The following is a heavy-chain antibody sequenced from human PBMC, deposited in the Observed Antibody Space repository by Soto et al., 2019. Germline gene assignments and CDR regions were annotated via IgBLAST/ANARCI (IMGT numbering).Heavy chain of an antibody. CDR2: IYHSGST. CDR1: GGSISSGGYS. V-gene: IGHV4-30-2*01. CDR3: ARGMTTVTTFDY. Sequence: QLQLQESGSGLVKPSQTLSLTCAVSGGSISSGGYSCNWIRQPPGKGLEWIGYIYHSGSTYYNPSLTSRVTISVDRSTTQFSLKLSSVTAADTAVYYCARGMTTVTTFDYWGQGTLVTVSS. J-gene: IGHJ4*02. D-gene: IGHD4-17*01.